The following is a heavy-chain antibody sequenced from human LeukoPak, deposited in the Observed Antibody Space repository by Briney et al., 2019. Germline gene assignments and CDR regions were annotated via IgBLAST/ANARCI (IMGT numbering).Heavy chain of an antibody. Sequence: SETLSLTCTVSGGSISINSWSWIRQPAGKGLEWIGHIYTSGSPNYNPSLRSRVTMSVDTSRNQISLKRSSVTAADLAVYYCARGSEQWLTYFDYWGQGTLVTVSS. CDR3: ARGSEQWLTYFDY. CDR2: IYTSGSP. D-gene: IGHD6-19*01. J-gene: IGHJ4*02. CDR1: GGSISINS. V-gene: IGHV4-4*07.